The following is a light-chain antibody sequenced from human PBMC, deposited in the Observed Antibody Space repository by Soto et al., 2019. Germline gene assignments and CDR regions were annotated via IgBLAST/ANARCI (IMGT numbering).Light chain of an antibody. J-gene: IGLJ1*01. V-gene: IGLV2-14*01. CDR2: VNS. CDR1: SSDIGDYKY. Sequence: QSVLTQPASVSGSPGQSITISCTGTSSDIGDYKYVSWYQQHPDKAPKLIIFVNSNRTSGISNRFSASKSGNTASLTISGLQAEDDADYYCSSYTSSDTPYVFGTGTKLTVL. CDR3: SSYTSSDTPYV.